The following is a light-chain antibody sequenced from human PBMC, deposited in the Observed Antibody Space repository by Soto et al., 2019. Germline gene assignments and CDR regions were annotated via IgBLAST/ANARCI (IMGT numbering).Light chain of an antibody. CDR3: QQYSSYSLPT. CDR2: DAS. J-gene: IGKJ4*01. Sequence: DIQMTQSPSILSASVGDSVTITCRASQSVSRWLAWYQQKPGKAPKLLIYDASSLNSGVPSRFSGSQSGTEFTLTITSLLPDDFATYFCQQYSSYSLPTFCGGTKVDI. CDR1: QSVSRW. V-gene: IGKV1-5*01.